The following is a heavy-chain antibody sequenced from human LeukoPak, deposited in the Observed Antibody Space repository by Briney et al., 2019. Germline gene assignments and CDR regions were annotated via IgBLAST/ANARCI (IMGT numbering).Heavy chain of an antibody. D-gene: IGHD5-18*01. Sequence: GASVKVSCKASGYTFTSYYMHWVRQAPGQGLEWMGIINPSGGSTSYAQKFQGSVTMTRDTSTSTVYMWLSSLRSEDTAVYYWARASTRGYSYAWWGQGTLVTVSS. J-gene: IGHJ4*02. V-gene: IGHV1-46*01. CDR3: ARASTRGYSYAW. CDR1: GYTFTSYY. CDR2: INPSGGST.